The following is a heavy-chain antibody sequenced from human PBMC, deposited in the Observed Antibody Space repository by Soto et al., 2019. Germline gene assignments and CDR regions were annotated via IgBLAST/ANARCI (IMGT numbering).Heavy chain of an antibody. CDR3: AINYTYYYDSSCPKQSYFDY. CDR1: GFTFSRYA. CDR2: ISYDGSNK. D-gene: IGHD3-22*01. J-gene: IGHJ4*02. Sequence: QVQLVESGGGVVQPGRSLRLSCAASGFTFSRYAMHWARQAPGKGLEWVAVISYDGSNKYYADSVKGRITISRDTSKNSLYLQMNSLSAEDTAVHYCAINYTYYYDSSCPKQSYFDYWCQGTLVTVSS. V-gene: IGHV3-30-3*01.